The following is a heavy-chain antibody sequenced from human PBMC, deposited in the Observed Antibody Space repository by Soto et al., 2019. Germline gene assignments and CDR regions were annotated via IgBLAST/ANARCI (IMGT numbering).Heavy chain of an antibody. Sequence: SETLSLTCTVSGGSIISGGYYWSWIRQHPGKGLEWIGYIYYSGSTYYNPSLKSRVTISVDTSKNQFSLKLSSVTAADTAVYYCARGGESSGWYYYYGMDVWGQGTTVTVSS. CDR1: GGSIISGGYY. CDR3: ARGGESSGWYYYYGMDV. D-gene: IGHD6-19*01. J-gene: IGHJ6*02. V-gene: IGHV4-31*03. CDR2: IYYSGST.